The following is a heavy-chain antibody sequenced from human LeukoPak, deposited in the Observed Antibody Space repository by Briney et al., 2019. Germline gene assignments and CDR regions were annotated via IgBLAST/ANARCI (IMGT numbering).Heavy chain of an antibody. V-gene: IGHV3-7*04. CDR3: ARGRRSMVRGVITPLDY. Sequence: PGGSLRLSCAASGFTFNSYWMSWVRQAPGKRLEWVANIKQDGSEKYYVDSVKGRFDISRDNAKNSLYLQMNSLRAEDTAVYYCARGRRSMVRGVITPLDYWGQGTLVTVSS. CDR1: GFTFNSYW. CDR2: IKQDGSEK. J-gene: IGHJ4*02. D-gene: IGHD3-10*01.